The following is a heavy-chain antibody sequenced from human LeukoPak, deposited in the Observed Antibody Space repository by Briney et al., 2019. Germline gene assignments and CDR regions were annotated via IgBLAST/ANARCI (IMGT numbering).Heavy chain of an antibody. V-gene: IGHV1-18*01. D-gene: IGHD3-22*01. CDR1: GYTFTSYG. Sequence: ASVKVSCKASGYTFTSYGISWVRQAPGQGLELMGWISTYNGNTNYAQRFQGRVTVTTDTSTRTAYLELRSLRSDDTAVYYCAREFYDRGGYYFSPMDVWGKGTTVTVSS. CDR3: AREFYDRGGYYFSPMDV. J-gene: IGHJ6*03. CDR2: ISTYNGNT.